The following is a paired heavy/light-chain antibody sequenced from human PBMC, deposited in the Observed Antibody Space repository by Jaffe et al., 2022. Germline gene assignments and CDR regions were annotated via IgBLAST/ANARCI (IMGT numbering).Light chain of an antibody. J-gene: IGLJ3*02. CDR2: SIN. CDR3: AAWDDSLNGPV. Sequence: QSVLTQPPSASGTPGQRVTISCSGSSSNIGSNSVNWYQQLPGMAPKLLIYSINQRPSGVPDRFSGSKSGTSASLAISGLQSEDEADYYCAAWDDSLNGPVFGGGTKLTVL. CDR1: SSNIGSNS. V-gene: IGLV1-44*01.
Heavy chain of an antibody. CDR1: GYTFTSYT. J-gene: IGHJ4*02. D-gene: IGHD2-2*01. V-gene: IGHV7-4-1*02. CDR3: ARRSAIRFPDY. CDR2: INTHTGNP. Sequence: QVQLVQSGSEWKKPGASVKVSCMASGYTFTSYTMNWVRQAPGQGLEWMGWINTHTGNPTYAQGFTGRFVFSLDTSVSTAYLQISSLKPEDTAVYYCARRSAIRFPDYWGQGTLVTVSS.